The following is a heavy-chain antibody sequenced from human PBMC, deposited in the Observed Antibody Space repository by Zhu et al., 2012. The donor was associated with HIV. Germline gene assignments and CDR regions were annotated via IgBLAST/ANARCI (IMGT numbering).Heavy chain of an antibody. CDR3: ARPLISYDYGYLRAFDI. CDR2: INHSGIT. CDR1: GWSFSGFY. D-gene: IGHD5-18*01. J-gene: IGHJ3*02. V-gene: IGHV4-34*02. Sequence: QVHLQQWGAGLLKPSETLSLTCAVYGWSFSGFYWSWIRQTPGKGLEWVGEINHSGITKYNPSLKSRVIISIDLSKNQFSLKMNSVTAADTAVYYCARPLISYDYGYLRAFDIWGQGTMVTVSS.